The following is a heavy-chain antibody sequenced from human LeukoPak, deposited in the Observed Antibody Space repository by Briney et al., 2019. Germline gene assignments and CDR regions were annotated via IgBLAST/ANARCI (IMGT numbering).Heavy chain of an antibody. D-gene: IGHD6-19*01. Sequence: SETLSLTCTVSGGSISSSSYYWAWIRQPPGKELKWIGSIFYSGSTYYNPSLRGRVTISVDTSQNQFSLRLSSVTAADTAVYYCARSTYSSGPVDYWGQGTLVTVSS. CDR2: IFYSGST. CDR1: GGSISSSSYY. V-gene: IGHV4-39*01. CDR3: ARSTYSSGPVDY. J-gene: IGHJ4*02.